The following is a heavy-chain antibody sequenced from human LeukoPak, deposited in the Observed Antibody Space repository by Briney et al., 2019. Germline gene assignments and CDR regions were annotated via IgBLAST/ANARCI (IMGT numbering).Heavy chain of an antibody. CDR1: GDSITTNSYW. J-gene: IGHJ5*02. D-gene: IGHD3-16*01. CDR2: IYSSGNS. CDR3: ARRGIWDLQIGNWFDP. Sequence: SDTLSLTCSISGDSITTNSYWWGWIRQSPGKGLGWIGSIYSSGNSYYNPSLKTRASISPATSKNQYSLRPTSVTAADTAVYYCARRGIWDLQIGNWFDPWGQGIPVTVSS. V-gene: IGHV4-39*01.